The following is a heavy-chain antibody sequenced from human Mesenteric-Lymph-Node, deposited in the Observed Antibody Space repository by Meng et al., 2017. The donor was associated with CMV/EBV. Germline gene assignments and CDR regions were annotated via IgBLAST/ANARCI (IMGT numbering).Heavy chain of an antibody. D-gene: IGHD2-15*01. Sequence: GESLKISCAASGFTFSNAWMSWVRQAPGKGLEWVASIKQDGSEKYYVDFVKGRFTISRDNAKNSLYLQMNILRADDTAVYYCARGKDLDVWGQGTTVTVSS. CDR1: GFTFSNAW. J-gene: IGHJ6*02. CDR3: ARGKDLDV. V-gene: IGHV3-7*01. CDR2: IKQDGSEK.